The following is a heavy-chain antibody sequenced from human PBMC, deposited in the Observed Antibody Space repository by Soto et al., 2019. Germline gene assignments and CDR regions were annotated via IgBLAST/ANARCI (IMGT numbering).Heavy chain of an antibody. CDR2: INAANGNT. V-gene: IGHV1-3*01. CDR3: ARDWGKGGAFDI. Sequence: QVQLVQSGAEVKKPGASVKVSCKASGYTFTTYPMHWVRQAPGQRLEWMGRINAANGNTKYSQKFQGRVTITRDTSASTAYMELSSLRSEDTAVYYCARDWGKGGAFDIWGQGTMVTVSS. J-gene: IGHJ3*02. CDR1: GYTFTTYP. D-gene: IGHD7-27*01.